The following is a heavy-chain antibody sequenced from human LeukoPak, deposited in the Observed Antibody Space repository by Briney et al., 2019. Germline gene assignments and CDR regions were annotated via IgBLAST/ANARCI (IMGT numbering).Heavy chain of an antibody. D-gene: IGHD1-7*01. CDR2: IYYSGST. J-gene: IGHJ3*02. CDR3: ARLGLELMGFDI. CDR1: GGSISSSSYY. V-gene: IGHV4-39*01. Sequence: SETLSLTCTVSGGSISSSSYYWGWIRQPPGKGLEWIGSIYYSGSTYYNPSLKSRVTISVDTSKNQFSLKLSSVTAADTAVYYCARLGLELMGFDIWGQGTMVTVSS.